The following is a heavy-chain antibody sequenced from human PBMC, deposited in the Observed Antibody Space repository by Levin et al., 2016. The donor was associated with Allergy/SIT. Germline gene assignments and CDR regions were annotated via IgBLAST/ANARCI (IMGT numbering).Heavy chain of an antibody. V-gene: IGHV4-34*01. CDR1: GGSFSGYY. CDR2: INHSGST. J-gene: IGHJ4*02. D-gene: IGHD4-23*01. Sequence: SETLSLTCAVYGGSFSGYYWSWIRQPPGKGLEWIGEINHSGSTNYNPSLKSRVTISVDTSKNQFSLKLSSVTAADTAVYYCARSRGYGGNRNTAGNWGQGTLVTVSS. CDR3: ARSRGYGGNRNTAGN.